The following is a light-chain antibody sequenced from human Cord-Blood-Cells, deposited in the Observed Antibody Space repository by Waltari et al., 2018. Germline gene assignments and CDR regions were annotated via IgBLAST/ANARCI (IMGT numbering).Light chain of an antibody. CDR3: CSYAGSNVV. CDR2: EGI. J-gene: IGLJ2*01. V-gene: IGLV2-23*01. Sequence: QSALTQPASVSGSPGQSITISCTGTSSDVGSYNLVSWYQQHPGKAPKLMIYEGIKRRSGVSNRFSGSKSGNTASLTISGLQAEDEADYYCCSYAGSNVVFGGGTKLTVL. CDR1: SSDVGSYNL.